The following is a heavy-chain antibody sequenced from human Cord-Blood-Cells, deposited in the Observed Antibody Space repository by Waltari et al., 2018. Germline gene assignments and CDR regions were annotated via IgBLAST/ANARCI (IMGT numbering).Heavy chain of an antibody. CDR2: VIPSCGTA. CDR3: AGRVEVPAAIEAHFDY. V-gene: IGHV1-69*12. CDR1: GGTFSSYA. J-gene: IGHJ4*02. D-gene: IGHD2-2*01. Sequence: QVQLVQSGAEVKKPGSSVKVSCKASGGTFSSYAISWVRQAPGQGLEWMGGVIPSCGTANYAQKFQGRVTITADESTSTAYMELSSLRSEDTAVYYWAGRVEVPAAIEAHFDYWGQGTLVTVSS.